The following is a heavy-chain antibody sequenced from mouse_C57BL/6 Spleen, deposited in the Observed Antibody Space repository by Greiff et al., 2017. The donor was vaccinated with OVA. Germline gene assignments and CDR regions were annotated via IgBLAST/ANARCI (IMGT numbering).Heavy chain of an antibody. J-gene: IGHJ4*01. CDR2: LYPSDSET. CDR1: GYTFTRYW. Sequence: QVPLQQPGAELVRPGASGKLSCKASGYTFTRYWVGWVKEGPGPSLELVCKLYPSDSETHYNQKFKDKATLTVDKSSSTAYMQLSSLTSEDSAVYYCARRSYSYYAMDYWGQGTSVTVSS. D-gene: IGHD2-12*01. V-gene: IGHV1-61*01. CDR3: ARRSYSYYAMDY.